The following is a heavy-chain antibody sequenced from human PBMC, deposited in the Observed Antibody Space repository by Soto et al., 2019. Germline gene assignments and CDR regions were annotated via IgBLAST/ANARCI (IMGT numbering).Heavy chain of an antibody. J-gene: IGHJ5*02. D-gene: IGHD2-21*02. CDR1: GFNFSNHW. CDR3: ARESGDWPLNWFDP. V-gene: IGHV3-74*01. Sequence: PGGSLRLSCAASGFNFSNHWMHWVRQRPGEGLVWVSRITSDGKSKAYAVSVKGRFAISRDNAKYTLYLQMNGLTAEDTAVYYCARESGDWPLNWFDPWGLGTLVTVSS. CDR2: ITSDGKSK.